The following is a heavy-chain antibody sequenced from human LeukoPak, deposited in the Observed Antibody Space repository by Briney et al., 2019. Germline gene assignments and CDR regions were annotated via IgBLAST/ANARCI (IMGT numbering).Heavy chain of an antibody. CDR3: AKAEWYSSGWAGTI. D-gene: IGHD6-19*01. V-gene: IGHV3-23*01. Sequence: GGSLRLSCAASGFTFSSYGMSWVRQAPGKGLEWGSAISGSGGSTYYADSVKGRFTISRDNSKNTLYLQMNSLRAEDTAVYYCAKAEWYSSGWAGTIWGQGTLVTVSS. CDR1: GFTFSSYG. CDR2: ISGSGGST. J-gene: IGHJ4*02.